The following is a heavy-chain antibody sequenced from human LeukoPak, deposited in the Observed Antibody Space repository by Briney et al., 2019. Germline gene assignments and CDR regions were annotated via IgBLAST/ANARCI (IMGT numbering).Heavy chain of an antibody. D-gene: IGHD2-15*01. CDR3: ASRSSVAASGPG. CDR1: GFTFSTYW. J-gene: IGHJ4*02. V-gene: IGHV3-7*01. Sequence: ESGGSLRLPCAASGFTFSTYWMTWVRQAPGKGLEWVANINQDGSEKYYVDSVKGRFTISRDNAKNSLYLQMSSLRAEDTALYYCASRSSVAASGPGWGQGTLVTVSS. CDR2: INQDGSEK.